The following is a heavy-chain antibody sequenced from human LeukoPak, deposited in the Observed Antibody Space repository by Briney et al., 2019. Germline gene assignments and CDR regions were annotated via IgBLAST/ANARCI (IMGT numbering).Heavy chain of an antibody. CDR3: ARGGLLELPLDY. CDR1: GXTXSSYA. D-gene: IGHD5-24*01. Sequence: SVXVSCKXXGXTXSSYAISWVRQAPGQGLEWMGGIIPIFGTANYAQKFQGRVTITADESTSTAYMELSSLRSEDTAVYYCARGGLLELPLDYWGQGTLVTVSS. V-gene: IGHV1-69*13. J-gene: IGHJ4*02. CDR2: IIPIFGTA.